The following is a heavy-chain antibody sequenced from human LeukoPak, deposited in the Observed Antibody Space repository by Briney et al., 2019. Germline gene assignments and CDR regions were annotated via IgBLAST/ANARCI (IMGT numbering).Heavy chain of an antibody. V-gene: IGHV6-1*01. CDR3: ARSYNGYFDY. Sequence: SQTLSLTCAISGDSVSSNSVAWNWIRRSPSRGLEWLGRTYYRSKWYNDYPVSVKSRITINPDTSKNQFSLQLNSATPEDTAVYYCARSYNGYFDYWGQGALVTVSS. CDR2: TYYRSKWYN. CDR1: GDSVSSNSVA. D-gene: IGHD1-1*01. J-gene: IGHJ4*02.